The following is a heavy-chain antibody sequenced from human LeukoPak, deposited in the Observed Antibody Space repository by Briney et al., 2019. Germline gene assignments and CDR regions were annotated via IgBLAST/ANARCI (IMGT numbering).Heavy chain of an antibody. J-gene: IGHJ4*02. CDR2: IRYDGSNK. V-gene: IGHV3-30*02. CDR1: GYSFTSYW. CDR3: AKGPVTTDY. Sequence: GESLKISCKGSGYSFTSYWIGWVRQMPGKGLEWVAFIRYDGSNKYYADSVKGRFTISRDNSKNTLYLQMNSLRAEDTAVYYCAKGPVTTDYWGQGTLVTVSS. D-gene: IGHD4-17*01.